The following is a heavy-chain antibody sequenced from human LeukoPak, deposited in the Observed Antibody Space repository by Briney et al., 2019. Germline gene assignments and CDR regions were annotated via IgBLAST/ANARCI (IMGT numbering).Heavy chain of an antibody. D-gene: IGHD6-19*01. V-gene: IGHV6-1*01. CDR3: TRSDCSSGRCPGFDN. Sequence: SQTFSLTCGISGYSVSSNTAAWNWIRQSPSRGLEWLGRTYYRSKWFINYAPSVKSRIIINPDTPRNQVSLQLNSVTPEDTAVYYCTRSDCSSGRCPGFDNWGQGTLVTVSS. J-gene: IGHJ4*02. CDR2: TYYRSKWFI. CDR1: GYSVSSNTAA.